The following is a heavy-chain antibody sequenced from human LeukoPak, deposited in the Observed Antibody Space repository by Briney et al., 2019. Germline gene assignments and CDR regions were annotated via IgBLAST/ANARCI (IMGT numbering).Heavy chain of an antibody. CDR3: ASLATTATESDY. CDR2: IWYDGSNK. CDR1: GFTFSSYG. Sequence: GGSLRLSCAASGFTFSSYGMHWVRRAPGKGLEWVAVIWYDGSNKYYADSVRGRFTISRDNSKNTLDLQMSSLRAEDTAVYYCASLATTATESDYWGQGTLVTVSS. D-gene: IGHD4-17*01. V-gene: IGHV3-33*01. J-gene: IGHJ4*02.